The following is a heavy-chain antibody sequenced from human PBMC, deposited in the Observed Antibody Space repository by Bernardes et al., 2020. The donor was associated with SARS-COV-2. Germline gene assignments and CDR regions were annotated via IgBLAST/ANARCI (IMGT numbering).Heavy chain of an antibody. V-gene: IGHV3-9*01. CDR1: GFTFDDYA. Sequence: GGSLRLSCAASGFTFDDYAMHWVRQAPGKGLEWVSGISWNSGSIGYADSVKGRFTISRDNAKNSLYLQMNSLRAEDTALYYCAKVSPPWGGMDVWGQGTTVTVSS. J-gene: IGHJ6*02. D-gene: IGHD7-27*01. CDR2: ISWNSGSI. CDR3: AKVSPPWGGMDV.